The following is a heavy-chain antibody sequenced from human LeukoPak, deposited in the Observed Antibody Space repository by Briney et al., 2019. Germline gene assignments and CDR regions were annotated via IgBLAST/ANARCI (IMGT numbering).Heavy chain of an antibody. CDR2: ISGSGGST. CDR3: AKSGRRWELLRNYFDY. V-gene: IGHV3-23*01. J-gene: IGHJ4*02. Sequence: GGSLRLSCAASGFTFSSYAMSWVRQAPGKGLEWVSAISGSGGSTYNADSVKGRFTISRDNSKNTLYLQMNSLRAEDTAVYYCAKSGRRWELLRNYFDYWGQGTLVTVSS. D-gene: IGHD1-26*01. CDR1: GFTFSSYA.